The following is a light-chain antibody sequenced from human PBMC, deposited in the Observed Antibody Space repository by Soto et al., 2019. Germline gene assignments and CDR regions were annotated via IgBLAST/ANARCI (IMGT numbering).Light chain of an antibody. J-gene: IGLJ2*01. CDR3: CSYAGSSNVV. Sequence: QSGLTQPASVSGSPGQSITISCTGTSSDVGSYNLVSWYQQHPGKAPKLMIYEGSKRPSGVSNRFSGSKSGNTASLTISGLQAEDEADYYCCSYAGSSNVVFGGGTKLTVL. CDR2: EGS. V-gene: IGLV2-23*01. CDR1: SSDVGSYNL.